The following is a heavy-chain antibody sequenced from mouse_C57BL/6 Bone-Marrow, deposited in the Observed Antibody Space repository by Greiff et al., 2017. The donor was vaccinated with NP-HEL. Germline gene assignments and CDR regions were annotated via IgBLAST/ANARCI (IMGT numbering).Heavy chain of an antibody. CDR3: ARESGDGYYDYYAMDY. CDR1: GYTFTSYW. D-gene: IGHD2-3*01. J-gene: IGHJ4*01. Sequence: VKLVESGAELVMPGASVKLSCKASGYTFTSYWMHWVKQRPGQGLEWIGEIDPSDSYTNYNQKFKGKSTLTVDKSSSTAYMQLSSLTSEDSAVYYCARESGDGYYDYYAMDYWGQGTSVTVSS. CDR2: IDPSDSYT. V-gene: IGHV1-69*01.